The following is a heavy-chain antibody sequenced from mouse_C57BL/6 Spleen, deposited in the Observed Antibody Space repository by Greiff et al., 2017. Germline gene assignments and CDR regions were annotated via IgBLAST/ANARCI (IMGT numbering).Heavy chain of an antibody. CDR2: IDTSDSYT. D-gene: IGHD1-1*01. CDR3: AISYYYGPSYGAY. J-gene: IGHJ3*01. Sequence: QVQLQQPGAELVMPGASVKLSCTASGYTFTSYWLHWVQQRPGQGLEWIGEIDTSDSYTTYNQKFKGKSTLTVAKSSSTAYMHRIILTSEDSAVYYSAISYYYGPSYGAYWGQGTLVTVSA. CDR1: GYTFTSYW. V-gene: IGHV1-69*01.